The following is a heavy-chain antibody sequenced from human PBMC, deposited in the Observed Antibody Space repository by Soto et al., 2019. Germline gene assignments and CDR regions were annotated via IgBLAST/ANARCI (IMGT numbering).Heavy chain of an antibody. D-gene: IGHD6-19*01. V-gene: IGHV3-73*01. Sequence: GGSLRLSCAASGFTFNIAAIHWVRQASGKGLEWVGLIRNKANGYATAYAPSVKGRITVSRDDSKNMAFLQMNSLRAEDTAVYYCARGHFPYSSGPFDYWGQGTLVTVSS. CDR1: GFTFNIAA. CDR2: IRNKANGYAT. J-gene: IGHJ4*02. CDR3: ARGHFPYSSGPFDY.